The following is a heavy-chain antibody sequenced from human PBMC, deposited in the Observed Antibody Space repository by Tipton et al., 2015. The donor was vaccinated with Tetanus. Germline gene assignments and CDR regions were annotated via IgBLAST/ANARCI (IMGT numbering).Heavy chain of an antibody. CDR2: TYYRSKWHY. CDR3: TRCSHDYAYFDY. CDR1: GDSVSSNSAA. J-gene: IGHJ4*02. V-gene: IGHV6-1*01. D-gene: IGHD4-17*01. Sequence: GLVKPSQTLSLTCAISGDSVSSNSAAWNWIRQSPSRGLEWLGRTYYRSKWHYDYAISVKSRITINPDTSRNQFSLQLDSVSPEDTAVYYCTRCSHDYAYFDYWGQGALVTVSS.